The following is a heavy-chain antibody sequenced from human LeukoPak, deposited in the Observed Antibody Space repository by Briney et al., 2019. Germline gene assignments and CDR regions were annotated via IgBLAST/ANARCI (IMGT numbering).Heavy chain of an antibody. D-gene: IGHD5-18*01. CDR3: ARDSYSYGYGGFDY. CDR2: IYSTGNT. V-gene: IGHV4-30-4*01. Sequence: SQTLSLTCTVSGGSISSGDRYWSWIRQSPGKGLEWIGYIYSTGNTYYNPSLKSRDIISVDTSKNQFSLELNSVTAADTAVYYCARDSYSYGYGGFDYWGQGILVTVSS. CDR1: GGSISSGDRY. J-gene: IGHJ4*02.